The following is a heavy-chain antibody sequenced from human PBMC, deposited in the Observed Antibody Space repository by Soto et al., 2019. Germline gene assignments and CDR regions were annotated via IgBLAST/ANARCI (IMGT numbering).Heavy chain of an antibody. CDR3: ARDPGPLDY. Sequence: GGSLRLSCAASGFTFSSYWMSWVRQAPGKGLEWVANINRDGSEKYYVDSVKGRFTISRDNAKNSLSLQMNSLRAEDTAVHYCARDPGPLDYWGQGTLVTVSS. CDR1: GFTFSSYW. J-gene: IGHJ4*02. V-gene: IGHV3-7*01. CDR2: INRDGSEK.